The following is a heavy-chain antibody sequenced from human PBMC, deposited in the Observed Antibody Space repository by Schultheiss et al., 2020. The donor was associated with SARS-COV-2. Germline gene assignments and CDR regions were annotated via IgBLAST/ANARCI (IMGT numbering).Heavy chain of an antibody. Sequence: SVKVSCKASGYTFTSYGISWVRQAPGQGLEWMGGIIPIFGTANYAQKFQGRVTITADESTSTAYMELSSLRSEDTAVYYCARAGWEYSSSWYWFDPWGQGTLVTVSS. CDR2: IIPIFGTA. V-gene: IGHV1-69*13. CDR3: ARAGWEYSSSWYWFDP. D-gene: IGHD6-13*01. J-gene: IGHJ5*02. CDR1: GYTFTSYG.